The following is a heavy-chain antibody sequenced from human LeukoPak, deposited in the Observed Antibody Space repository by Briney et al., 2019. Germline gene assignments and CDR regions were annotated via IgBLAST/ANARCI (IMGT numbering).Heavy chain of an antibody. CDR2: IIPILGIA. CDR1: GGTFSSYA. J-gene: IGHJ4*02. V-gene: IGHV1-69*04. D-gene: IGHD3-22*01. CDR3: ARDYDSSAEPYY. Sequence: SVKVSCKASGGTFSSYAISWVRQAPGQGLEWMGRIIPILGIANYAQKFQGRVTITADKSTSTAYMELSSLRSEDTAVYYCARDYDSSAEPYYWGQGTLVTVSS.